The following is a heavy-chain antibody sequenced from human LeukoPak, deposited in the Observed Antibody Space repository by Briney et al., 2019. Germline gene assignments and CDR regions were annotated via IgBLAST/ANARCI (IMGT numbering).Heavy chain of an antibody. Sequence: GGSLRLSCAASGFTFSSYAMHWVRQAPGKGLEWVAVISYHGNNKYYADPVKGRFTISRDNSKNTLYLQMNSLRAEDTAVYYCARDTSSGWYVGYFDYWGQGTLVTVSS. J-gene: IGHJ4*02. CDR2: ISYHGNNK. CDR1: GFTFSSYA. CDR3: ARDTSSGWYVGYFDY. V-gene: IGHV3-30*04. D-gene: IGHD6-19*01.